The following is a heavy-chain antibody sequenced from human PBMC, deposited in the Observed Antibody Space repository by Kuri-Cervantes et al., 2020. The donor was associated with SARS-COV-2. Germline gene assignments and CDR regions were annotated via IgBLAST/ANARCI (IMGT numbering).Heavy chain of an antibody. CDR1: GGTFSSYA. CDR3: ASTSPSCCSSTSCYWYYMDV. Sequence: SVKVSCKASGGTFSSYAISWVRQAPGQGLEWMGGIIPIFGTANYAQKFQGRVTITTDESTSTAYMELSSLRSEDTAVYYCASTSPSCCSSTSCYWYYMDVWGKGTTVTVSS. D-gene: IGHD2-2*01. J-gene: IGHJ6*03. CDR2: IIPIFGTA. V-gene: IGHV1-69*05.